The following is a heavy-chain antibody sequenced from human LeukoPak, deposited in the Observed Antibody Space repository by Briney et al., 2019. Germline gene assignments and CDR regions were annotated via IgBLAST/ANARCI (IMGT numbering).Heavy chain of an antibody. V-gene: IGHV1-18*01. Sequence: GASVKVSCKASGYSFTSYGISWVRQAPGQGLEWMGSFVPSNGYTTYAQKFQGRVTMPTDTSTSTAYMELRSLRSDDTAVYHCAIPTGCGSYCFGHWGQGTLVTVSS. J-gene: IGHJ4*02. D-gene: IGHD1-26*01. CDR2: FVPSNGYT. CDR3: AIPTGCGSYCFGH. CDR1: GYSFTSYG.